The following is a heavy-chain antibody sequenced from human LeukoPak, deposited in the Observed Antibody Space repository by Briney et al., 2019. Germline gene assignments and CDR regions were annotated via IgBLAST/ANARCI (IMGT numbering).Heavy chain of an antibody. CDR3: ARFVMVRGVPSGDI. J-gene: IGHJ3*02. Sequence: KPSETLSLTCTVSGGSISSNSYYWGWIRQPPGKGLEWIGSIYYSGSTYYNPSLKSRVTISIDTSKNQFSLKLSSVTAADTAVYYCARFVMVRGVPSGDIWGQGTMVTVSS. D-gene: IGHD3-10*01. CDR2: IYYSGST. CDR1: GGSISSNSYY. V-gene: IGHV4-39*07.